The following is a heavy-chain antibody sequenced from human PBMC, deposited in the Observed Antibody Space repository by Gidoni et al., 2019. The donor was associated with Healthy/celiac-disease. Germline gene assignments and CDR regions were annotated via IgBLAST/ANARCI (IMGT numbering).Heavy chain of an antibody. J-gene: IGHJ4*02. V-gene: IGHV3-49*04. CDR3: TKVGAGPAARIFDY. Sequence: EVQLVESGGGLVQPGRSLRLSCTASGFTFGAYAMSWVRQAPGKGLEWVGFIRSKAYGGTTEYAASVKGRFTISRDDSKSIAYLQMNSLKTEDTAVYYCTKVGAGPAARIFDYWGQGTLVTVSS. CDR2: IRSKAYGGTT. CDR1: GFTFGAYA. D-gene: IGHD2-2*01.